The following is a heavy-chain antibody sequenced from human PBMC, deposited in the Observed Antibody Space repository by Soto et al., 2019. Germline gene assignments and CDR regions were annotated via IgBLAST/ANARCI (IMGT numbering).Heavy chain of an antibody. Sequence: PGESLKISCKASGYTFTSQWIGWVRQMPGKGLEWVGIIFPGDSDTRISPSFQGQVTMSADKSINTAYLQWTSLKASDTAMYYCGSLPVGAYFEYFQHWGQGTVVTVSS. CDR1: GYTFTSQW. CDR3: GSLPVGAYFEYFQH. CDR2: IFPGDSDT. D-gene: IGHD1-26*01. J-gene: IGHJ1*01. V-gene: IGHV5-51*01.